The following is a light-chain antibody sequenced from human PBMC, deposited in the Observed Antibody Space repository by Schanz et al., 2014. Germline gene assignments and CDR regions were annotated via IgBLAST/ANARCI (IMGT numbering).Light chain of an antibody. V-gene: IGKV1-5*01. CDR2: DAS. Sequence: DIQMTQSPSTLSASVGDRVTISCRASQSISSWLAWYQQKPGKAPKLLISDASTLEGGVPSRFSGSGSGTDFTHTISSLQPEDVATYYCQKYNSAPWTFGQGTKVEI. CDR1: QSISSW. J-gene: IGKJ1*01. CDR3: QKYNSAPWT.